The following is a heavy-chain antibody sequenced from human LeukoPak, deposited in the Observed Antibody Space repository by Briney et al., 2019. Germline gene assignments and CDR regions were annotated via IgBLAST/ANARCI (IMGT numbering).Heavy chain of an antibody. D-gene: IGHD6-19*01. V-gene: IGHV4-39*01. J-gene: IGHJ3*02. CDR3: ATQAVAGTFDI. Sequence: SETLSLTCTVSVGSIRSSTYYWGWIRQPPGKGLEWIGSIYYSGNTYYNPSLKSRLTISVDTSKNQFSLRLSSVTAADTAVYYCATQAVAGTFDIWGQGTMVTVSS. CDR2: IYYSGNT. CDR1: VGSIRSSTYY.